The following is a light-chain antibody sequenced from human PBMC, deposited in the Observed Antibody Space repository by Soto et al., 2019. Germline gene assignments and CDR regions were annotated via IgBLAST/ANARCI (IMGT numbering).Light chain of an antibody. J-gene: IGLJ2*01. CDR1: SSDVGSYNR. CDR2: DVT. Sequence: QSALTQPPSVSGSPGQSVTISCTGTSSDVGSYNRVSWYQQSPGTAPKLIIYDVTYRPSGVPARFSGSKYGNTASLTISGLEAEYETDYYCLSYTTSSTLVFGGGTKLTVL. V-gene: IGLV2-18*02. CDR3: LSYTTSSTLV.